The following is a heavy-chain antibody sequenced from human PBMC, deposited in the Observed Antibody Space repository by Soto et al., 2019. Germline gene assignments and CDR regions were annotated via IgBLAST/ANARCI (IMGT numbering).Heavy chain of an antibody. CDR3: AVPAASVAGASGSYYYYVMDV. Sequence: PSETLSLTCTVSGGSISSSSYYWGWIRQPPGKGLEWIGYIYYSGSPYYNPSLKSRVTISVDTSKNQFSLKLSSVTAADTAVYYCAVPAASVAGASGSYYYYVMDVWGQGTTVTVSS. CDR2: IYYSGSP. J-gene: IGHJ6*02. D-gene: IGHD6-19*01. CDR1: GGSISSSSYY. V-gene: IGHV4-39*01.